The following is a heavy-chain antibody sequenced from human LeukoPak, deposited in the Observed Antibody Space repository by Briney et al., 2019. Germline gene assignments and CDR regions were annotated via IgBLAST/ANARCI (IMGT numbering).Heavy chain of an antibody. CDR1: GDSISSGGYY. CDR3: ARGPGGYSFWFDP. D-gene: IGHD5-18*01. CDR2: IYHSGNT. J-gene: IGHJ5*02. V-gene: IGHV4-30-2*01. Sequence: SETLSLTCTVSGDSISSGGYYWSWIRQPPGKGLEWIGYIYHSGNTYYNPSLKSRVTISVDKSKNQFSLRLSSVTAADTAVYYCARGPGGYSFWFDPWGQGTLVTVSS.